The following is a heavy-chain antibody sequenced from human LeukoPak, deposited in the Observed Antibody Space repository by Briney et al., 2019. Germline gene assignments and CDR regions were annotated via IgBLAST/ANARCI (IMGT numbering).Heavy chain of an antibody. J-gene: IGHJ4*02. CDR3: ARLLMNRYCSSTSCYTDY. D-gene: IGHD2-2*02. Sequence: GASVKVSCKASGYTFTGYYMHWVRQAPGQGLEWMGWINPNSGGTNYAQKSQGRVTMTRDTSISTAYMELSRLRSDDTAVYYCARLLMNRYCSSTSCYTDYWGQGTLVTVSS. CDR2: INPNSGGT. V-gene: IGHV1-2*02. CDR1: GYTFTGYY.